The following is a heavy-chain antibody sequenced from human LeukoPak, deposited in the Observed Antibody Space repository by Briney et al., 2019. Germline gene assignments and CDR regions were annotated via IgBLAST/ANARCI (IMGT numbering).Heavy chain of an antibody. CDR3: TKDHTISGIDAFDI. CDR1: GCSSSSYY. J-gene: IGHJ3*02. D-gene: IGHD3-3*02. CDR2: MYTRGST. V-gene: IGHV4-4*07. Sequence: SETLSLNCTVSGCSSSSYYGRWIRQPTGKVLHWIGRMYTRGSTNYNPSLERRVTMSADTSKNQFSLKLSPVTAADTAVYYCTKDHTISGIDAFDIWGQGTMVTVSS.